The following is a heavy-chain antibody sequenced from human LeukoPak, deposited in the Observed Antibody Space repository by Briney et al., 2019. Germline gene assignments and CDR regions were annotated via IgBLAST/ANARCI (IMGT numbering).Heavy chain of an antibody. CDR1: GYTFTGYY. D-gene: IGHD6-13*01. Sequence: ASVKVSCKASGYTFTGYYMHLVRQAPGQGLEWMGWINPNSGGTNYAQKFQGRVTMTRDASISTAYMELSRLRSDDTAVYYCARDALLAAAAPDAFDIWGQGTMVTVSS. CDR2: INPNSGGT. CDR3: ARDALLAAAAPDAFDI. V-gene: IGHV1-2*02. J-gene: IGHJ3*02.